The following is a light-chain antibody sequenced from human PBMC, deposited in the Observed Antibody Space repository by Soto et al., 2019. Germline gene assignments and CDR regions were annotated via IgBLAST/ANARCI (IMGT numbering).Light chain of an antibody. CDR1: SSDIGAYNY. CDR3: CSFTSGNTAYV. Sequence: QSALTQPGSVSGSPGQSITISCTGTSSDIGAYNYVSWYQQHPGKAPKPVIFDVTNRPSGVSTRFSGSKSGNTASLTISGLQAEDEADYYCCSFTSGNTAYVFGTGTKVTVL. J-gene: IGLJ1*01. V-gene: IGLV2-14*01. CDR2: DVT.